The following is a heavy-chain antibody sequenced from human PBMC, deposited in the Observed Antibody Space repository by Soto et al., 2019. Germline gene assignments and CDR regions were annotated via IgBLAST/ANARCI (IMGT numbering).Heavy chain of an antibody. J-gene: IGHJ4*02. V-gene: IGHV5-51*01. CDR3: ARQGFCSSTSCYTVDY. Sequence: GESLKISCKASGYIIKNYWIGWVRQMPGKGLEWMGIIYPGDSNTRYSPSFQGQVTISADKSISTAYLQWSSLKASDTAMYYCARQGFCSSTSCYTVDYWGQGTRVTVSS. CDR1: GYIIKNYW. D-gene: IGHD2-2*02. CDR2: IYPGDSNT.